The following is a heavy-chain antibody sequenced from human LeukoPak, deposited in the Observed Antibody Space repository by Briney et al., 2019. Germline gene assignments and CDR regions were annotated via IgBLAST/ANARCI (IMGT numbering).Heavy chain of an antibody. CDR3: ASLPSNTVTHDY. CDR2: IYHSGST. J-gene: IGHJ4*02. V-gene: IGHV4-38-2*01. D-gene: IGHD4-11*01. CDR1: GYSISSRYY. Sequence: SETLSLTCAVSGYSISSRYYWGWIRQPPGKGLEWIGTIYHSGSTHYNPSLKSRVTLSVDTSKNQFSLKLRSVTAADTAVYYCASLPSNTVTHDYWGQGTLVTASS.